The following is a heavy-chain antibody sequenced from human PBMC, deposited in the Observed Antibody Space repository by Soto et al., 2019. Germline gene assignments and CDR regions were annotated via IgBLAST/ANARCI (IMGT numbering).Heavy chain of an antibody. D-gene: IGHD1-26*01. CDR1: GFTFSSYS. CDR3: AKDNLGGSYFGY. CDR2: ISGSGGST. Sequence: PGGSLRLSCAASGFTFSSYSMSWVRQAPGKGLEWVSAISGSGGSTYYADSVKGRFTISRDNSKNTLYLQMNSLRAEDTAVYYCAKDNLGGSYFGYWGQGTLVTVSS. J-gene: IGHJ4*02. V-gene: IGHV3-23*01.